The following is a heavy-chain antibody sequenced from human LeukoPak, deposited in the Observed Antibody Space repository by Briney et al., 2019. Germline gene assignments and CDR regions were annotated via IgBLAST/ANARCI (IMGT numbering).Heavy chain of an antibody. CDR3: ARSKDIVVVPAAYEFDS. J-gene: IGHJ4*02. CDR2: IYPGDSDT. D-gene: IGHD2-2*01. V-gene: IGHV5-51*01. Sequence: GESLKISCKGSGYSFTSYWIGWVRQMPGKGLEWRGIIYPGDSDTRYSPSFQGQVTISSDKSISPAYLKWSSLKASDTAMYSCARSKDIVVVPAAYEFDSWGQGTLVTVSS. CDR1: GYSFTSYW.